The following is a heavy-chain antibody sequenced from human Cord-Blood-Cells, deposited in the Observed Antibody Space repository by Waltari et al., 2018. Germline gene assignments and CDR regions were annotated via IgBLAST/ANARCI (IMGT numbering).Heavy chain of an antibody. V-gene: IGHV1-69*01. J-gene: IGHJ3*02. D-gene: IGHD3-3*01. CDR1: GGTFSSYA. CDR3: AGDLWSGYDIAFDI. Sequence: QVQMVQSGAEVKKPGSSVKVSCKASGGTFSSYAISWVRQAPGQGLEWMGGIIPIFGTANYAQKFQGRVTITADESTGTADMELSSLISDDTAVYYCAGDLWSGYDIAFDIWGQGTIVTVSS. CDR2: IIPIFGTA.